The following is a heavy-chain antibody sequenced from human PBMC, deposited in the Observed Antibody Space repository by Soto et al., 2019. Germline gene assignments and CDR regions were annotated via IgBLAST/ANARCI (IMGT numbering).Heavy chain of an antibody. D-gene: IGHD3-22*01. V-gene: IGHV4-30-4*01. J-gene: IGHJ1*01. Sequence: SETLSLTCTVSGGSISSDDYYWSWIRQAPGRGLEWIGYSHSSGSIYYNPSLKSRATMSIDTAGNQFSLKVSSVTVADTAVYYCARDLDGLHDDTSGPFPRPGWGQGTLVTVSS. CDR1: GGSISSDDYY. CDR3: ARDLDGLHDDTSGPFPRPG. CDR2: SHSSGSI.